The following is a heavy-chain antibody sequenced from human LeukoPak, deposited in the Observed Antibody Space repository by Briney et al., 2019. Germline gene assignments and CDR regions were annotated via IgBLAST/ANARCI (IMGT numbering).Heavy chain of an antibody. V-gene: IGHV3-23*01. CDR3: ARAAQVTGRPNLGGHFDY. J-gene: IGHJ4*02. CDR2: ISSSGGST. Sequence: GALRLSCAASEFTFSSFAMSWVRQPPGKGLEWVSTISSSGGSTFYAESVKGRFTISRDNNENTLYLQMNSLRVEDTAVYYCARAAQVTGRPNLGGHFDYWGQGTLVTVSS. D-gene: IGHD6-6*01. CDR1: EFTFSSFA.